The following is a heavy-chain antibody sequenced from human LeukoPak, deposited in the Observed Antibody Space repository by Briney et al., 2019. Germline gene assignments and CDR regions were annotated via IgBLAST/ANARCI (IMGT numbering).Heavy chain of an antibody. CDR3: ATEGIVGGGAHFDY. V-gene: IGHV3-9*01. J-gene: IGHJ4*02. CDR2: ISWNSGSI. CDR1: GYTFDDYA. Sequence: PGGSLRLSCAASGYTFDDYAMHWVRQAPGKGLEWVSGISWNSGSIGYADSVKGRFTISRDNAKNSLYLQMNSLRVEDTAVYYCATEGIVGGGAHFDYWGQGTLLTVSS. D-gene: IGHD1-26*01.